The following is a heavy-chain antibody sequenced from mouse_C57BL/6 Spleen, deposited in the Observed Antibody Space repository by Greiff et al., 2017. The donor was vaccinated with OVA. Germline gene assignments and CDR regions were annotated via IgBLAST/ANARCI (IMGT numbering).Heavy chain of an antibody. D-gene: IGHD2-4*01. CDR1: GYTFTSYW. CDR2: IDPSDSET. CDR3: ARRYYDYDGYYFDY. V-gene: IGHV1-52*01. Sequence: VQLQQPGAELVRPGSSVKLSCKASGYTFTSYWMHWVKQRPIQGLEWIGNIDPSDSETHYNQKFKDKATLTVDKSSSTAYMQLSSLTSEDSAVYYCARRYYDYDGYYFDYWGQGTTLTVSS. J-gene: IGHJ2*01.